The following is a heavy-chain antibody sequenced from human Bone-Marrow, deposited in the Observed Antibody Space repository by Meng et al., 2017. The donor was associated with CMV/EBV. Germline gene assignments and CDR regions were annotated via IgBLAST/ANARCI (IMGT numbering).Heavy chain of an antibody. CDR2: IIPIFGTA. J-gene: IGHJ4*02. D-gene: IGHD3-10*01. V-gene: IGHV1-69*05. Sequence: SVKVSCKASGGTFSSYAISWVRQAPGQGLAWMGGIIPIFGTANYAQKFQGRVTITTDESTSTAYMELSSLRSEDTAVYYCATGPTAGGGIKNFDYWGQGTLVTVSS. CDR3: ATGPTAGGGIKNFDY. CDR1: GGTFSSYA.